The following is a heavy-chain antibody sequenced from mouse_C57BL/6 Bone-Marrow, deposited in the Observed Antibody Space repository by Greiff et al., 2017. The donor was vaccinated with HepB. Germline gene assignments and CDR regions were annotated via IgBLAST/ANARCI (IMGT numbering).Heavy chain of an antibody. V-gene: IGHV5-17*01. J-gene: IGHJ2*01. D-gene: IGHD1-1*01. CDR3: AMTLYYYGSFDY. CDR1: GFTFSDYG. CDR2: ISSGSSTI. Sequence: EVQLVESGGGLVKPGGSLKLSCAASGFTFSDYGMHWVRQAPEKGLEWVAYISSGSSTIYYADTVKGRFTISRDNAKNTLFLQLTSLRSEDTAMYYCAMTLYYYGSFDYWGQGTTLTVSS.